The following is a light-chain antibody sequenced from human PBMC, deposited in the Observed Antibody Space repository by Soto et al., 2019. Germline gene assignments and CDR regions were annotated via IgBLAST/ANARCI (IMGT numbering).Light chain of an antibody. J-gene: IGKJ4*01. Sequence: EIGRIQKPPKRAVYPGERATLSCRASQSVSSNLAWYQQKPGQAPRLLIYGASTRATGIPARFSGSGSGTEFTLTSLSSQYSYCAVLSFQQYANSAARTVGGGTKVDIK. CDR3: QQYANSAART. CDR2: GAS. CDR1: QSVSSN. V-gene: IGKV3D-15*02.